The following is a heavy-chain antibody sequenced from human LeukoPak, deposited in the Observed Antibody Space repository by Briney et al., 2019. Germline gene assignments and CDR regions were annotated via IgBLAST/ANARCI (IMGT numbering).Heavy chain of an antibody. V-gene: IGHV4-39*01. Sequence: SETLSLTCTVSGGSISSSSYYWGWIRQPPGKGLEWIGSIYYSGSTYYNPSLKSRVTISVDTSKNQFSLKLSSVTAADTAVYYCAIEYCSSTSCYLSGLWDAFDIWGQGTMVTVSS. CDR1: GGSISSSSYY. D-gene: IGHD2-2*01. J-gene: IGHJ3*02. CDR2: IYYSGST. CDR3: AIEYCSSTSCYLSGLWDAFDI.